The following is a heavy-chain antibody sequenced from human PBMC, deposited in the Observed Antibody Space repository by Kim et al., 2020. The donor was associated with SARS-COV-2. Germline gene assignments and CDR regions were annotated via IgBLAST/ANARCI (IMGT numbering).Heavy chain of an antibody. Sequence: SETLSLTCAVSGYSISSDNWWGWIRQPPGKGLEWIGYIYYSGGTFYNPSLKSRVTMSLDTSKSQFSLKLTSVTAVDTALYYCARRGGTEEAQFDYWGQGTLVTVSS. CDR3: ARRGGTEEAQFDY. CDR2: IYYSGGT. J-gene: IGHJ4*02. D-gene: IGHD3-10*01. CDR1: GYSISSDNW. V-gene: IGHV4-28*01.